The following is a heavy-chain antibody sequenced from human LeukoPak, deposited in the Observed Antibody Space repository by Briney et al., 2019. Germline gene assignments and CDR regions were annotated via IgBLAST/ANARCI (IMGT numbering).Heavy chain of an antibody. CDR2: IYPGDSDT. CDR1: GYSFTSYW. D-gene: IGHD3-3*01. V-gene: IGHV5-51*01. Sequence: GESLKISCKGSGYSFTSYWIGWVRQMPGKGLEWMGIIYPGDSDTRYSPSFQGQVTISVDKSISTASLQWSTLKASDTAMFYCARRTISDAWYFDLWGRGTLVTVSS. J-gene: IGHJ2*01. CDR3: ARRTISDAWYFDL.